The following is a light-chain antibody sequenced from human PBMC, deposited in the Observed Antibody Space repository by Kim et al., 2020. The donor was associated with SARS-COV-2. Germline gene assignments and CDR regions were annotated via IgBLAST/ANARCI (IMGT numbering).Light chain of an antibody. CDR3: CSYAGSSSLV. V-gene: IGLV2-11*01. CDR1: TNAVRVYNY. J-gene: IGLJ3*02. Sequence: GQSPTLSCTGATNAVRVYNYVSWYQHHPGKAPTLLTYGFTERPSGVPARFSGPKSGTTASLTISGLQAEDEADYYCCSYAGSSSLVFGGGTQLTVL. CDR2: GFT.